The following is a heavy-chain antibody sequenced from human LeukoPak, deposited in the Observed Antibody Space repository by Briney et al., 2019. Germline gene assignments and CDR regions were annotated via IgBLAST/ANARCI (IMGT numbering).Heavy chain of an antibody. CDR3: ARDGVAGHYYYYYYMDV. CDR2: ISYDGSNK. D-gene: IGHD6-19*01. Sequence: GGSLRLSCVVSGFTFSSYAMHWVRQAPGKGLEWVAVISYDGSNKYYADSVKGRFTISRDNSKNTLYLQMNSLRAEDTAVYYCARDGVAGHYYYYYYMDVWGKGTTVTVSS. J-gene: IGHJ6*03. V-gene: IGHV3-30-3*01. CDR1: GFTFSSYA.